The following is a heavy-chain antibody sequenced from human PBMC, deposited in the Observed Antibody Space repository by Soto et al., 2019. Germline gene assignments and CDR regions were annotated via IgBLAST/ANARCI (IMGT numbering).Heavy chain of an antibody. CDR1: GGSFSGYY. Sequence: SETLSLTCAVYGGSFSGYYCSWIRQPPGKGLEWIGEINHSGSTNYNPSLKSRVTISVDTSKNQFSLKLSSVTAADTAVYYCARLGVVYDILTGDYQRYYFDYWGQGTLVTVSS. D-gene: IGHD3-9*01. CDR2: INHSGST. J-gene: IGHJ4*02. CDR3: ARLGVVYDILTGDYQRYYFDY. V-gene: IGHV4-34*01.